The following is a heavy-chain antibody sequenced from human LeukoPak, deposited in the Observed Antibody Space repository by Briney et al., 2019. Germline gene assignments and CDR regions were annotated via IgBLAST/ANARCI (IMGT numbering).Heavy chain of an antibody. V-gene: IGHV4-61*02. Sequence: PSETLSLTCTVSGGSISSGSYYWSWIRQPAWKGLEWIGRIYTSGSTNYNPSLKSRVTISVDTSKNQFSLKLSSVAAADTAVYYCATYYYGSGPRFDYWGQGTLVTVSS. CDR1: GGSISSGSYY. J-gene: IGHJ4*02. D-gene: IGHD3-10*01. CDR2: IYTSGST. CDR3: ATYYYGSGPRFDY.